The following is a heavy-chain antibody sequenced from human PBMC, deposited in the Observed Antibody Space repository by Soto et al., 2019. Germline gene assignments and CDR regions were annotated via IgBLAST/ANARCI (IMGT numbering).Heavy chain of an antibody. V-gene: IGHV4-39*01. CDR3: ARRARVTIWLLGYFDY. D-gene: IGHD3-22*01. CDR2: IYYSGST. J-gene: IGHJ4*02. Sequence: QLQLQESGPGLVKPSETLSLTCTVSGGSISSSSYYWGWIRQPPGKGLEWIGSIYYSGSTYYNPSLKSRVTIFVDTSKNQFSLKLSSVTAADTAVYYCARRARVTIWLLGYFDYWGQGTLVTVSS. CDR1: GGSISSSSYY.